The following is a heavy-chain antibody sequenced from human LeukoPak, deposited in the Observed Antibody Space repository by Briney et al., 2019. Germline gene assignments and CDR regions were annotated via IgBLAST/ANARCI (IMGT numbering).Heavy chain of an antibody. V-gene: IGHV4-59*01. CDR2: IYYSGST. CDR3: ARVRTRHNWFDP. CDR1: GGSISSYY. Sequence: PSETLSLTCTVSGGSISSYYWNWIRQPPGKGLEWIGYIYYSGSTNYNPSLKSRVTISVDTSKNQFSLKLSSVTAADTAVYYCARVRTRHNWFDPWGQGTLVPVSS. J-gene: IGHJ5*02.